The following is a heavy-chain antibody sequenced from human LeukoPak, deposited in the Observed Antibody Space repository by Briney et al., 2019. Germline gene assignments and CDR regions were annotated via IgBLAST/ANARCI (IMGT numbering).Heavy chain of an antibody. CDR1: GGSFSGYY. J-gene: IGHJ6*03. CDR3: ASGRHYYGSGSYYPYYYYCYMDV. D-gene: IGHD3-10*01. Sequence: SETLSLTCAVYGGSFSGYYWSWIRQPPGKGLEWIGEINHSGSTNYNPSLKSRVTISVDTSKNQFSLKLSSVTAADTAVYYCASGRHYYGSGSYYPYYYYCYMDVWGKGTTVTISS. CDR2: INHSGST. V-gene: IGHV4-34*01.